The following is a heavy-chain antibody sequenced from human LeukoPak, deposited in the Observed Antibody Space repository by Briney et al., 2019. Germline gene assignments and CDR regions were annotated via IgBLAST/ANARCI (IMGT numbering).Heavy chain of an antibody. D-gene: IGHD3-10*01. CDR3: ARDHGIPGSGSYRFDY. J-gene: IGHJ4*01. CDR1: GFPFIEYS. CDR2: ISSSSSYI. Sequence: PGGSLRLSCTASGFPFIEYSMNWVRQAPGKGLEWVSSISSSSSYIYYADSVKGRFTISRDYAKNLLYLQMNSLRIEDTAVYYCARDHGIPGSGSYRFDYWGHGTLVTVSS. V-gene: IGHV3-21*06.